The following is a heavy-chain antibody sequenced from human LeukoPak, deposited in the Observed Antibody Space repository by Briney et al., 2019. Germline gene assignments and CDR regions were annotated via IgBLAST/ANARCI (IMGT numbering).Heavy chain of an antibody. CDR3: ARNGDDNWFDP. CDR2: ISSSSSYI. J-gene: IGHJ5*02. CDR1: GFTFSSYS. Sequence: GGSLRLSCAASGFTFSSYSMNWVRQAPGKGLEWVSSISSSSSYIYYADSVKGRFTISRDNSKNTLYLQMNSLRAEDTAVYYCARNGDDNWFDPWGQGTLVTVSS. V-gene: IGHV3-21*04. D-gene: IGHD4-17*01.